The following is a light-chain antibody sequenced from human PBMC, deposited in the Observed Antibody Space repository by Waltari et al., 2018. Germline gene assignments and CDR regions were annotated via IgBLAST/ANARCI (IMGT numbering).Light chain of an antibody. CDR1: SSAVGRYNL. Sequence: QSALTQPASVSGSPGQSITISCTGTSSAVGRYNLVSWYQQHPGKAPKLMIYEVTERPSGVSNRFSGSKSDNTASLTISGLQAEDEADYYCCSHAGSSIYVFGTGTKVTIL. J-gene: IGLJ1*01. CDR2: EVT. V-gene: IGLV2-23*02. CDR3: CSHAGSSIYV.